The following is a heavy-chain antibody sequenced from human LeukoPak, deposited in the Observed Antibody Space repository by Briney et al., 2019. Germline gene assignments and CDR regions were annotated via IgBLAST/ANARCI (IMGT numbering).Heavy chain of an antibody. CDR1: GITFSSYA. Sequence: GGSLRLSCAASGITFSSYAMSWVRQAPGKGLEWVSAISGSGGSTYYADSVKGRFTISRDNSKNTLYLQMNSLRAEDTAVYYCAKRASRIAAAGTDFDYWGQGTLVTVSS. CDR3: AKRASRIAAAGTDFDY. J-gene: IGHJ4*02. V-gene: IGHV3-23*01. CDR2: ISGSGGST. D-gene: IGHD6-13*01.